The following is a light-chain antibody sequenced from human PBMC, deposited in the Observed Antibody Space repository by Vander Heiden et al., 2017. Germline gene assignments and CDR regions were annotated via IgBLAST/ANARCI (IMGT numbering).Light chain of an antibody. J-gene: IGKJ1*01. V-gene: IGKV1-39*01. CDR1: QGISSY. CDR3: QQCDSTLWT. CDR2: AAS. Sequence: IQMTCSPSSMTASGGDRVTITCRASQGISSYLNWYQQKPGKAPKLLIYAASSLQSGVPSRFSGSGSGTDFTLTISSLQPEDFATYYCQQCDSTLWTFGQGTKVEIK.